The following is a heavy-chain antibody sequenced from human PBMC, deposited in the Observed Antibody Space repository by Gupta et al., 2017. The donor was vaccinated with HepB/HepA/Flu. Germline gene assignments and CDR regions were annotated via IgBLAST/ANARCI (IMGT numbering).Heavy chain of an antibody. V-gene: IGHV3-7*01. CDR3: AKDGLGGRDY. CDR2: IKEDGSEK. Sequence: EVQLVESGGGLVKPGGSLRVSCAASGFSFSSCWMSWVRQAPGKGLEWVANIKEDGSEKYYVDSVKGRFTISRDNAENSLYLQMDSLRAEDTAVYYCAKDGLGGRDYWGQGTLVTVSS. CDR1: GFSFSSCW. D-gene: IGHD3-10*01. J-gene: IGHJ4*02.